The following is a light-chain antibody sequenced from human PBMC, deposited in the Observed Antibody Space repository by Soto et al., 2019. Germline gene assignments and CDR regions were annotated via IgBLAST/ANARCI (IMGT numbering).Light chain of an antibody. J-gene: IGKJ1*01. CDR2: GVS. V-gene: IGKV3-20*01. CDR1: QSVRSDY. Sequence: ELVLTQSPGTLSLSPGERATLSCRASQSVRSDYFAWYQQQPGQAPRVIIFGVSTRATGFPDRFSGSGSGTDFTLTIIRLEPEDFAVYYCQQYDISPWTFGQGTKVDIK. CDR3: QQYDISPWT.